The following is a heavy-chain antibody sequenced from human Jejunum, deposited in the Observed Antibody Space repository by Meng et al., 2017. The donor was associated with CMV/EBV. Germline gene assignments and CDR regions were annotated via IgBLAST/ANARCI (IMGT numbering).Heavy chain of an antibody. Sequence: QVQMVESGXGVVQPGGSLRLSCSASGFIFSSHGMHWVRQAPGKGLEWVAYIQYDGSSQYYVDSVKGRFSITRDNFKNELYLQMNSLRGEDTAVYYCAKDANSARPGWFDPWGQGTLFNVSS. D-gene: IGHD5-24*01. CDR1: GFIFSSHG. V-gene: IGHV3-30*02. CDR3: AKDANSARPGWFDP. J-gene: IGHJ5*02. CDR2: IQYDGSSQ.